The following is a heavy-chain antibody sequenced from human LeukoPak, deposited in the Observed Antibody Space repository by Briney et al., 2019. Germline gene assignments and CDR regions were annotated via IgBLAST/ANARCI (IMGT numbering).Heavy chain of an antibody. Sequence: SQTLSLTCTVSGGSISSGGYYWSWIRQPPGKGLEWIGYIYYSGSTNYNPSLKSRVTISVDTSKNQFSLKLSSVTAADTAVYYCARGTINYDIDNWGQGTLVTVSS. CDR1: GGSISSGGYY. J-gene: IGHJ4*02. V-gene: IGHV4-61*08. CDR2: IYYSGST. CDR3: ARGTINYDIDN. D-gene: IGHD3-9*01.